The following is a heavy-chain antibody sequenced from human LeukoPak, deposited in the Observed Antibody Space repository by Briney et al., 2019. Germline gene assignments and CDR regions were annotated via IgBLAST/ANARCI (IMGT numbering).Heavy chain of an antibody. V-gene: IGHV4-34*01. Sequence: PSETLSLTCAVYGGSFSGYYWSWIRQPPGKGLEWIGEINHSGSTNYNPSLKSRVTIPVDTSKNQFSLKLSSVSAADTAVYYCARVVIRDAFDIWGQGTMVTVSS. CDR3: ARVVIRDAFDI. CDR1: GGSFSGYY. CDR2: INHSGST. D-gene: IGHD3-22*01. J-gene: IGHJ3*02.